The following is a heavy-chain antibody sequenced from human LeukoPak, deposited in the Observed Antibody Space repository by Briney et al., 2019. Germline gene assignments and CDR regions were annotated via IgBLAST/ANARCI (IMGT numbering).Heavy chain of an antibody. CDR1: GGTFSSYA. CDR2: IIPIFGTA. D-gene: IGHD3-16*02. Sequence: ASVKVSCKASGGTFSSYAISWVRQAPGQGLEWMGGIIPIFGTANYAQKFQGRVTITADESTSTACMELSSLRSEDTAVYYCASAGGLGELSFNWFDPWGQGTLVTVSS. V-gene: IGHV1-69*01. CDR3: ASAGGLGELSFNWFDP. J-gene: IGHJ5*02.